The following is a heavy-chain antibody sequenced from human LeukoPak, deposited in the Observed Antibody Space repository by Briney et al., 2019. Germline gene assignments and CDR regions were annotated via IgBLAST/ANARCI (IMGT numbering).Heavy chain of an antibody. CDR2: IIGSGGST. D-gene: IGHD1-26*01. CDR1: GFTFSSYA. V-gene: IGHV3-23*01. Sequence: GGSLRLSCAASGFTFSSYAVSWVRQAPGKGLEWVSAIIGSGGSTYYADSVKGRFTISRDNSKNTLYLQMNSLRAEDTAVYYCAKHQVGATTWAFDYWGQGTLVTVSS. CDR3: AKHQVGATTWAFDY. J-gene: IGHJ4*02.